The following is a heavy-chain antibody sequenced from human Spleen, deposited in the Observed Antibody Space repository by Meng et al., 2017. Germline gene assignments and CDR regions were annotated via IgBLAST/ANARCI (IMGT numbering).Heavy chain of an antibody. Sequence: ASVKVSCKASGYTFTSSGINWVRQAPGQGLERMGWISAYSGNTNYGQKFQGRVTITADKSTSTAYMELSSLRSEDTAVYYCASGSGSGSYSNYYYYYGMDVWGQGTTVTVSS. CDR1: GYTFTSSG. CDR2: ISAYSGNT. J-gene: IGHJ6*02. V-gene: IGHV1-18*01. D-gene: IGHD3-10*01. CDR3: ASGSGSGSYSNYYYYYGMDV.